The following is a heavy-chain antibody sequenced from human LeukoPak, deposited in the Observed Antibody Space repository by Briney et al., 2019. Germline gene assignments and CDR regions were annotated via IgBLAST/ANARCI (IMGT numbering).Heavy chain of an antibody. J-gene: IGHJ4*02. V-gene: IGHV4-59*01. CDR3: ASGGGYYDSSGYYSTTLFFDY. CDR2: IYYSGST. CDR1: GGSISSYY. D-gene: IGHD3-22*01. Sequence: SETLSLTCIVSGGSISSYYWGWIRQPPGKGREWVGYIYYSGSTNYNPSLKSRVTISVDTSKNQFSLKLSSVTAADTAVYYCASGGGYYDSSGYYSTTLFFDYWGQGTLVTVSS.